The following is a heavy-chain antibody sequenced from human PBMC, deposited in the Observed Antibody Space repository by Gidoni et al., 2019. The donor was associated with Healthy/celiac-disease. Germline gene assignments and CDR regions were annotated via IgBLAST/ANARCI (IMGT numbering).Heavy chain of an antibody. V-gene: IGHV3-7*01. CDR3: ARDVVRYYYDSSGYFY. J-gene: IGHJ4*02. D-gene: IGHD3-22*01. CDR2: IKQDGSEK. Sequence: EVQLVESGGGLVQPGGSLRLSCAASGFTFSSYWMSWVRQAPGKGLEWVANIKQDGSEKYYVDSVKGRFTISRDNAKNSLYLQMNSLRAEDTAVYYCARDVVRYYYDSSGYFYWGQGTLVTVSS. CDR1: GFTFSSYW.